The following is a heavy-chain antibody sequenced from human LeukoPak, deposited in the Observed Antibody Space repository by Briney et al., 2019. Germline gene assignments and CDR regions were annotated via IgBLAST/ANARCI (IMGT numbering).Heavy chain of an antibody. CDR2: ISPSGDIK. J-gene: IGHJ4*02. D-gene: IGHD3-10*01. CDR3: AKDDAWLRYGE. Sequence: PGGSLRLSCATSGFTFSNHDMNWVRQAPGTGLEWVSGISPSGDIKYYADSVKGRFTISRDNSKNTVYLEVISLTDEDTAVYYCAKDDAWLRYGEWSQGTLVTVSS. CDR1: GFTFSNHD. V-gene: IGHV3-23*01.